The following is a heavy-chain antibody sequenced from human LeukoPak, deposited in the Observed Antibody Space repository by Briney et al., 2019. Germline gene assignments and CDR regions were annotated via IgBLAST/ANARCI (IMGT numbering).Heavy chain of an antibody. CDR2: ISGSGGST. Sequence: GGSLRLSCAASGFTFSSYDMNWVRQAPGKGLEWVSGISGSGGSTYSVDSVKGRFTISRDNAKNSLYLQMNSLRAEDTAVYYCARDYYDSSGYYYFDYWGQGTLVTVSS. J-gene: IGHJ4*02. D-gene: IGHD3-22*01. V-gene: IGHV3-23*01. CDR3: ARDYYDSSGYYYFDY. CDR1: GFTFSSYD.